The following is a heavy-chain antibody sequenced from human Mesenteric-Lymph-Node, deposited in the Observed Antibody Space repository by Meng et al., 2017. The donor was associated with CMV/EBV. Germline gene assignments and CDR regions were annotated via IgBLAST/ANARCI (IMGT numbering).Heavy chain of an antibody. Sequence: GESLKISCAASRFTFSDYYMSWIRQAPGKGLEWVSYISSSGTIIYYSDSVRGRFTISRDNAENSLYLQMSSLRAEDTAVYYCARDRRFLEWLEYYYGMDVWGQGTTVTVSS. D-gene: IGHD3-3*01. CDR2: ISSSGTII. CDR3: ARDRRFLEWLEYYYGMDV. CDR1: RFTFSDYY. V-gene: IGHV3-11*04. J-gene: IGHJ6*02.